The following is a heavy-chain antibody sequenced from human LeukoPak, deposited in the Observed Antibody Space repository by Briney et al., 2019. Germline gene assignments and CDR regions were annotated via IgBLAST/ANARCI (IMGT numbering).Heavy chain of an antibody. J-gene: IGHJ4*02. Sequence: SETLSLTCTVSGGSIITSSYYWGWIRQPPEKGLEWIGSIYYGGTTYYNPSLKSRVTISVDTSKNQFSLKLNSVTAADTAVYYCARQGLDPAMVTNFDYWGQGTLVTVSS. D-gene: IGHD5-18*01. CDR2: IYYGGTT. CDR1: GGSIITSSYY. CDR3: ARQGLDPAMVTNFDY. V-gene: IGHV4-39*01.